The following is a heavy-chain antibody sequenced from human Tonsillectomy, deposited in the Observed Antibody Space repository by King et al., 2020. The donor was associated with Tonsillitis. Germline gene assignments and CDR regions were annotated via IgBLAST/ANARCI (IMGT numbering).Heavy chain of an antibody. CDR2: IYYSGRT. Sequence: QLQLQESGPGLVKPSETLSLTCTVSGGSISSSSYYWGWIRQPPGKGLEWIGRIYYSGRTYYNPSLKSRVTISVDTSKSQFSLKLSSVTAADTAVYYCYLWGTGRWFDPWGQGTLVTVSS. CDR1: GGSISSSSYY. J-gene: IGHJ5*02. CDR3: YLWGTGRWFDP. D-gene: IGHD3-10*01. V-gene: IGHV4-39*01.